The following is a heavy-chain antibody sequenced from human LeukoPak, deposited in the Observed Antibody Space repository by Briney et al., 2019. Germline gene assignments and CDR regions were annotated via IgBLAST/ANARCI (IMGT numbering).Heavy chain of an antibody. V-gene: IGHV4-34*01. CDR2: INHSGST. CDR3: ARSYGYCWAFDI. D-gene: IGHD5-18*01. Sequence: SETLSLTCAVYGGSFSGYYWSWIRQPPGKGLEWIGEINHSGSTNYNPSLKSRVTISVDTSKNQFSLKLSSVTAADTAVYYCARSYGYCWAFDIWGQGTMVTVSS. CDR1: GGSFSGYY. J-gene: IGHJ3*02.